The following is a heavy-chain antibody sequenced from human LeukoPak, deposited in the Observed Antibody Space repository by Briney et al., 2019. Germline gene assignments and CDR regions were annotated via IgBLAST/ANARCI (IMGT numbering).Heavy chain of an antibody. V-gene: IGHV3-30-3*01. CDR2: ISYDGNNK. Sequence: PGGSLRLPCAASGFTFSTYAMHWVRQATGKGLEWVAVISYDGNNKYYADSVTGRFTISRDNSKYTLYLQMNSLRAEDTAVYYCARGALFIVVVPTTIDYWGQGTLVTVSS. CDR3: ARGALFIVVVPTTIDY. J-gene: IGHJ4*02. CDR1: GFTFSTYA. D-gene: IGHD2-2*01.